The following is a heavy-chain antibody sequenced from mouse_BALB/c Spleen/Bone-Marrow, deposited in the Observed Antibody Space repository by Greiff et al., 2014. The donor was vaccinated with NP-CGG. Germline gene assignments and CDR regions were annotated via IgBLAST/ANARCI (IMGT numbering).Heavy chain of an antibody. D-gene: IGHD2-10*02. Sequence: VQLQQSGPGLVEPSQSLFLTCSVTGYSITSGYYWNWIRQFPGNKLEWMGYISYDGSKNYNPSLKNRISITRDTSKNQFFLKLNSVTTEDTATYYCARYGSFDYWGQGTTLTVSS. V-gene: IGHV3-6*02. J-gene: IGHJ2*01. CDR2: ISYDGSK. CDR1: GYSITSGYY. CDR3: ARYGSFDY.